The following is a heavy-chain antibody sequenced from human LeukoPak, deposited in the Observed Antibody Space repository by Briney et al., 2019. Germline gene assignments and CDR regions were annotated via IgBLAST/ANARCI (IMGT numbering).Heavy chain of an antibody. D-gene: IGHD4-23*01. CDR3: ARAGDYGGNGSFDY. V-gene: IGHV1-69*06. CDR2: IIPIFGTA. Sequence: ASVKVSCKASGYTFTGYYMHWVRQAPGQGLEWMGGIIPIFGTANYAQKFQGRVTITADKSTSTAYMELSSLRSEDTAVYYCARAGDYGGNGSFDYWGQGTLVTVSS. CDR1: GYTFTGYY. J-gene: IGHJ4*02.